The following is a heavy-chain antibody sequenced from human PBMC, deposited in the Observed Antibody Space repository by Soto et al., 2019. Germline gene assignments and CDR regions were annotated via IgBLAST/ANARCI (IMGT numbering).Heavy chain of an antibody. CDR1: GYIFTSYG. D-gene: IGHD3-22*01. Sequence: ASVKVSCKASGYIFTSYGISWVRQAPGQGLEWMGWINTDNGNTKYAQKFEGRVTMTRDRSTATAYMELRSLKSDDTAVYYCARVGLTMIVVPFGLRWGQATHVTVSS. J-gene: IGHJ4*02. CDR3: ARVGLTMIVVPFGLR. V-gene: IGHV1-18*04. CDR2: INTDNGNT.